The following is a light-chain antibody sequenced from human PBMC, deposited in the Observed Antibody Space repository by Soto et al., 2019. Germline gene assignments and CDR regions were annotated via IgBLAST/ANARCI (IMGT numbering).Light chain of an antibody. CDR1: SSDVGAYKY. CDR3: SSFTGTTTLDV. CDR2: GVS. V-gene: IGLV2-14*03. Sequence: QSVLTQHASVSGSPGQSITISCTGTSSDVGAYKYVSWYQQHPGKAHKLIIYGVSNRPSGVSNRFSGSKSGNTAFLTISGLQPEDEADYYCSSFTGTTTLDVFGTGTKVTVL. J-gene: IGLJ1*01.